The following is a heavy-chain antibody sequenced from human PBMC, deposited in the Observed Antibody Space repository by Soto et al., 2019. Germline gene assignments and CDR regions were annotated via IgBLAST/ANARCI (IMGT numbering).Heavy chain of an antibody. J-gene: IGHJ4*02. V-gene: IGHV3-21*01. CDR1: GFTFSSYS. Sequence: GGSLRLSCAGSGFTFSSYSMNWVRQAPGKGLEWVSSISSSSSYIYYADSVKGRFTISRDNAKNSLYLQMNSLRAEDTAVYYCARDRSSWTDPFDYWGQGTLVTVSS. CDR2: ISSSSSYI. CDR3: ARDRSSWTDPFDY. D-gene: IGHD6-13*01.